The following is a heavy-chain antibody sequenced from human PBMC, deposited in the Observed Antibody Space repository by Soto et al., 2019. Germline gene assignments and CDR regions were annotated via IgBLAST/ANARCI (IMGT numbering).Heavy chain of an antibody. CDR1: GYTFTSYG. V-gene: IGHV1-18*04. Sequence: ASVKVSCKASGYTFTSYGISWVRQAPGQGLEWMGWISAYNGNTNYAQKLQGRVTMTTDTSTSTAYMELKSLRSDDTAVYYCARGYCSGGSCWGWFDPWAQGTLVTVSS. CDR2: ISAYNGNT. D-gene: IGHD2-15*01. J-gene: IGHJ5*02. CDR3: ARGYCSGGSCWGWFDP.